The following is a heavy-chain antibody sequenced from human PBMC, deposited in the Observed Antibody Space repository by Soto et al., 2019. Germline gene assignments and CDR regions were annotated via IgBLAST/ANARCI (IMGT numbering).Heavy chain of an antibody. CDR3: AKDERDGYNYYYFDY. CDR1: GFTFDDYT. Sequence: PGGSLRLSCAASGFTFDDYTMHWVRQAPGKGLEWVSLISWDGGSTYYADSVKGRFTISRDNSKNSLYLQMNSLRTEDTALYYCAKDERDGYNYYYFDYWGQGTLVTVSS. J-gene: IGHJ4*02. D-gene: IGHD5-12*01. V-gene: IGHV3-43*01. CDR2: ISWDGGST.